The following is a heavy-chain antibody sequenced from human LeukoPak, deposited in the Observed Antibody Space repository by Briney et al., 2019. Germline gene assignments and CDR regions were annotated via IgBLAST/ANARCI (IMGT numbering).Heavy chain of an antibody. J-gene: IGHJ4*02. D-gene: IGHD5-24*01. V-gene: IGHV3-23*01. CDR3: AKSNGVDRNGYNSDYFDY. CDR1: GFTFTSYT. CDR2: ISGSGGTT. Sequence: PGGSLRLSCAASGFTFTSYTMSWVRQAPGKGLEWVSAISGSGGTTYYADSVKGRSTISRDNSKNMLYLQMNSLRAEDTAVYYCAKSNGVDRNGYNSDYFDYWGQGTLVTVSS.